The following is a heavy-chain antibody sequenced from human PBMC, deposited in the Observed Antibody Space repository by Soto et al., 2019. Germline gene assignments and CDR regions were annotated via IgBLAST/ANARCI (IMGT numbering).Heavy chain of an antibody. Sequence: ASVKVSCKTSGYTFSSIGITWVRQAPGQGLEWMGWISPHKDDTYYAQRLQGRVTMTTDTSTNTAYMELRSLRSDDTAVYLCARDLDGSGSYFTNYWGPGTLVTVSS. D-gene: IGHD3-10*01. CDR2: ISPHKDDT. J-gene: IGHJ4*02. CDR1: GYTFSSIG. CDR3: ARDLDGSGSYFTNY. V-gene: IGHV1-18*01.